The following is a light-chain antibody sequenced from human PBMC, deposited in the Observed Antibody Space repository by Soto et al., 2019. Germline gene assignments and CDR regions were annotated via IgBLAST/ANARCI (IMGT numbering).Light chain of an antibody. CDR2: GAS. J-gene: IGKJ3*01. CDR3: QQYGRSPFT. V-gene: IGKV3-20*01. Sequence: EIVLTQSPATLSLSPGERATLSCRASQSVGSYLAWYHQKPGQAPRLLIYGASSRATGVPDRFSASGSGTDFTLTISRLEPEDFAVYYCQQYGRSPFTFGPGTKVDIK. CDR1: QSVGSY.